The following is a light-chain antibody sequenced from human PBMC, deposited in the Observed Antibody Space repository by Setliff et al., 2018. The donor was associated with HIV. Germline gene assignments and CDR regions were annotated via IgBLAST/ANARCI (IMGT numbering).Light chain of an antibody. CDR2: DVT. Sequence: QSALTQPASVSGSPGQSITISCTGTSSDVGGYNSVSWYQQHPHKAPKLIIFDVTKRPSGLSNRFSGSKSGNSASLTISGLQAEDEADYYCNSYTSSSTYVFGTGTKVTVL. J-gene: IGLJ1*01. V-gene: IGLV2-14*03. CDR3: NSYTSSSTYV. CDR1: SSDVGGYNS.